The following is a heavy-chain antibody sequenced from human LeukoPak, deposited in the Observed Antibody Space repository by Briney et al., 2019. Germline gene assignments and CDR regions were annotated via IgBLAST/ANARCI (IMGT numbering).Heavy chain of an antibody. D-gene: IGHD3-10*01. J-gene: IGHJ5*02. V-gene: IGHV1-2*02. Sequence: GASVKVSCKASGYTFIGYYMHWVRQAPGQELEWMGWINPNSGDTNYAQKFQGRVTMTRDTSISTAYMELSGLRSDDTAVYYCAREHSVRGVGSWGQGTLVTVSS. CDR3: AREHSVRGVGS. CDR2: INPNSGDT. CDR1: GYTFIGYY.